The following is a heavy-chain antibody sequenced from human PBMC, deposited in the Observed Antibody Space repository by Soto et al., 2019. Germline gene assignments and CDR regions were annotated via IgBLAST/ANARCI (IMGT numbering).Heavy chain of an antibody. D-gene: IGHD5-12*01. Sequence: PVGSLIRSCAASGFTFDDYSMHWVLQAPGKGLEWVSGISWNSGSIGYADSVKGRFTISRDNAKNSLYLQMNSLRAEDTALYYCAKDLSHTGRSDSQNWGQGTMVTVSS. J-gene: IGHJ4*02. CDR2: ISWNSGSI. V-gene: IGHV3-9*01. CDR3: AKDLSHTGRSDSQN. CDR1: GFTFDDYS.